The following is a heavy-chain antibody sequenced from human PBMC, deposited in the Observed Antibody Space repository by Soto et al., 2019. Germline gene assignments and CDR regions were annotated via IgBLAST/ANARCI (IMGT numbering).Heavy chain of an antibody. CDR1: GDTFTSYY. D-gene: IGHD3-3*01. CDR2: INPSGGST. J-gene: IGHJ6*03. Sequence: GASVKVSCKASGDTFTSYYMHWVRQAPGQGLEWMGIINPSGGSTSYSQKFQGRVTMTRDTSTSTVYMELSSLRSEDTAVYYCARSRFLEWSLYYYMDVWGKGTTVTVSS. CDR3: ARSRFLEWSLYYYMDV. V-gene: IGHV1-46*03.